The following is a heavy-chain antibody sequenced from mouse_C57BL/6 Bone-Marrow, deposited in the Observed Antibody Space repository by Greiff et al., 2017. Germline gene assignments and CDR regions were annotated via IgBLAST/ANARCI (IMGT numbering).Heavy chain of an antibody. Sequence: VQLQQPGAELVRPGSSVKLSCKASGYTFTSYWMDWVKQRPGQGLEWIGNIYPSDSETHYNQKFKDKATLTVDKSSSTAYMQLSSLTSEDSAVYYCARRYSNSYYYAMDYWGQGTSVTVSS. CDR2: IYPSDSET. V-gene: IGHV1-61*01. J-gene: IGHJ4*01. D-gene: IGHD2-5*01. CDR1: GYTFTSYW. CDR3: ARRYSNSYYYAMDY.